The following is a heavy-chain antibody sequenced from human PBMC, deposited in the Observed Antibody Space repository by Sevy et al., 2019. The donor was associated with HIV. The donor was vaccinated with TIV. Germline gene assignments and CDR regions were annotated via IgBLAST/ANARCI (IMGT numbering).Heavy chain of an antibody. CDR3: AKDMASEGGGAYYFDY. CDR1: GFTFDDHT. D-gene: IGHD3-16*01. J-gene: IGHJ4*02. CDR2: ISWDGGGT. Sequence: GGSLRLSCAASGFTFDDHTMHWVRQPPGKGLEWVSLISWDGGGTYYADSVKGRFTISRDNSKNSLFLQMNSLGAEDTALYYCAKDMASEGGGAYYFDYWGQGTLVTVSS. V-gene: IGHV3-43*01.